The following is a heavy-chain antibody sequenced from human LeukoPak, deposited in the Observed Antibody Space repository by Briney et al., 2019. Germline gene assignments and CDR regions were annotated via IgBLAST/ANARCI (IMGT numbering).Heavy chain of an antibody. CDR2: ISSSGSTI. CDR3: AREAAGRSEDDY. J-gene: IGHJ4*02. D-gene: IGHD6-19*01. V-gene: IGHV3-48*03. Sequence: GGSLRLSCAASRFTFSSYEMNWVRQAPGKGLDWVSYISSSGSTIYYADSVKGRFTISRDNAKNSLYLQMNSLRAEDTAVYYCAREAAGRSEDDYWGQGTLVTVSS. CDR1: RFTFSSYE.